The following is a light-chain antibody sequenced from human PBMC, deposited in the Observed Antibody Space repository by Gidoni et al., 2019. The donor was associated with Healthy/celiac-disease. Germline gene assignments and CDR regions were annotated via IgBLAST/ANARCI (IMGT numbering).Light chain of an antibody. CDR1: QSVSSSY. Sequence: EIVLTQSPGTLSLSPGERATLPCRASQSVSSSYLAWYQQKPGPAPRLLIYGASSRATGIPDRFSGSGSGTEFTLTISRLEPEDFAVYYCQQYGSSPPVTFGGGTKVEIK. V-gene: IGKV3-20*01. CDR2: GAS. J-gene: IGKJ4*01. CDR3: QQYGSSPPVT.